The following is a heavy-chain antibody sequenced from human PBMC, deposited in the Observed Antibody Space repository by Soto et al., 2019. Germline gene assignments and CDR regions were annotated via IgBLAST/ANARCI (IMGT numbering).Heavy chain of an antibody. CDR1: GFTFSNAW. D-gene: IGHD1-26*01. J-gene: IGHJ3*02. Sequence: GGSLRLSCAASGFTFSNAWMNWVRQAPGKGLEWVGRIKSKTDGGTTDYAAPVKGRFTISRDDSKNTLYLQMNSLKTEDTAVYYCTTFIVGATDHDAFDIWGQGTMVTVSS. V-gene: IGHV3-15*07. CDR2: IKSKTDGGTT. CDR3: TTFIVGATDHDAFDI.